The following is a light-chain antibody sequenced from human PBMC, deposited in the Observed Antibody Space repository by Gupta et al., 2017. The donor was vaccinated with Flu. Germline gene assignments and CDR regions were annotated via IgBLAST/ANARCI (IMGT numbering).Light chain of an antibody. J-gene: IGKJ4*02. CDR2: KDS. CDR1: QSISSW. CDR3: QQYEAYPRT. Sequence: TLSASVVDRVTITCRASQSISSWLAWYQQKPGKASKSRRNKDSILESSCTSRVCGSGSGKVYHLTSSSLQPDDLAAYYCQQYEAYPRTFGGGTNVEIK. V-gene: IGKV1-5*03.